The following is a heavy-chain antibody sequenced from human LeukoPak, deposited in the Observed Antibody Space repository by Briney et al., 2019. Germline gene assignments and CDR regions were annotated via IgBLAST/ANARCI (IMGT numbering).Heavy chain of an antibody. CDR1: GFTLSNHP. D-gene: IGHD2-15*01. Sequence: PGGSLRLSCAASGFTLSNHPMYWVRQAPGKGLEWVSSLSDTGDSTHYADSVKGRFTISRDSARSALYLQMNSLRAGDTAVYYCAKGDCSSGSCYFDYWGQGSQVTVSS. CDR2: LSDTGDST. V-gene: IGHV3-23*01. J-gene: IGHJ4*02. CDR3: AKGDCSSGSCYFDY.